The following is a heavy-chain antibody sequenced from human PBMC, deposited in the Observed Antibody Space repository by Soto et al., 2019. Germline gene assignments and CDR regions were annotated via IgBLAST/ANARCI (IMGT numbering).Heavy chain of an antibody. V-gene: IGHV4-59*01. CDR1: GGSISSYY. D-gene: IGHD3-16*02. CDR2: IYYSGST. CDR3: ARDVGRPYYDYIWGSYRYYYYMDV. Sequence: QVQLQESGPGLVKPSETLSLTCTVSGGSISSYYWSWIRQPPGKGLDWIGYIYYSGSTNYNPSLKSRVTISVDTSKNQVSLKLSSVNAADTAVYYCARDVGRPYYDYIWGSYRYYYYMDVWGKGTTVTVSS. J-gene: IGHJ6*03.